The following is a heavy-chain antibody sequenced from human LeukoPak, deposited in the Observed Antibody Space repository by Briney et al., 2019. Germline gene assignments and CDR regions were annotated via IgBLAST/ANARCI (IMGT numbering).Heavy chain of an antibody. J-gene: IGHJ4*02. CDR1: GFTFRSYG. D-gene: IGHD3-22*01. V-gene: IGHV3-30*02. CDR3: AKAPSYYYDSSGYFDY. Sequence: GGSLRLSCAASGFTFRSYGMHWVRQAPGKGLEWVAFIRYDGSNKYYADSVKGRFTISRDNSKNTLYLQMNSLRAEDTAVYYCAKAPSYYYDSSGYFDYWGQGTLVTVSS. CDR2: IRYDGSNK.